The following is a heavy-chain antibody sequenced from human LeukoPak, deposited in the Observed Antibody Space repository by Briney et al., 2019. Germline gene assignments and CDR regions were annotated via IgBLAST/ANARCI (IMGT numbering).Heavy chain of an antibody. CDR1: GFTFSDVW. D-gene: IGHD5-12*01. CDR3: TTATELIVATIPDY. Sequence: GGSLTLSCAASGFTFSDVWMTWVRQAPGKGMEWVGRIKTKTDGATTDYAAPVKGRFTILRDDSENMLYLQMKSLKTGDTALYYCTTATELIVATIPDYWGQGTLVTVSS. V-gene: IGHV3-15*01. CDR2: IKTKTDGATT. J-gene: IGHJ4*02.